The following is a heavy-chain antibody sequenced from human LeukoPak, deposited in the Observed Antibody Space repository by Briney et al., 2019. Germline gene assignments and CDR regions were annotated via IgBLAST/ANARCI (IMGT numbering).Heavy chain of an antibody. CDR3: ARARVVPAHPHLFYYMDV. D-gene: IGHD2-2*01. Sequence: GRSLRLSCAASGFTFSSYGMHWVRQAPGKGLEWVAVIWYDGSNKYYADSVKGRFTISRDNSKNTLYLQMNSLRAEDTAVYYCARARVVPAHPHLFYYMDVWGKGTTVTVSS. CDR1: GFTFSSYG. V-gene: IGHV3-33*01. CDR2: IWYDGSNK. J-gene: IGHJ6*03.